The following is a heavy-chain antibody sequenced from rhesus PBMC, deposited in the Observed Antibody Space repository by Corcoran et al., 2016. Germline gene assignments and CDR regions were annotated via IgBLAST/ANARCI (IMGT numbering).Heavy chain of an antibody. D-gene: IGHD5-12*01. CDR1: GGTIRSGYYY. Sequence: QVQLQESGPGVVKPSETLSLTCAVSGGTIRSGYYYWSWIRQPPGKGLEWFGGIYRNSESTNYNPSLKIRVTISKNTCKTQFSLKLGSVTATDTAVYYCARAGYSYSSPYNRFDVWGPGVLVTVSS. J-gene: IGHJ5-1*01. CDR2: IYRNSEST. V-gene: IGHV4S12*01. CDR3: ARAGYSYSSPYNRFDV.